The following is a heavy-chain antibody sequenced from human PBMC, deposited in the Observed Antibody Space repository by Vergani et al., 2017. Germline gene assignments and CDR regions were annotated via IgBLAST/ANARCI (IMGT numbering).Heavy chain of an antibody. CDR2: IEGKTGGATV. D-gene: IGHD4-11*01. Sequence: EVQLVESGGTLVRPGGSLRLSCAASGFIFKDIWMTWVRQAPGKGLEWVGRIEGKTGGATVDYAAGVKGRFTISRDSSKTVYLQMNSLRVEDTAMYFCAKDLSYSTAWPHFDSRGQGTLVTVSS. CDR1: GFIFKDIW. CDR3: AKDLSYSTAWPHFDS. V-gene: IGHV3-15*02. J-gene: IGHJ4*02.